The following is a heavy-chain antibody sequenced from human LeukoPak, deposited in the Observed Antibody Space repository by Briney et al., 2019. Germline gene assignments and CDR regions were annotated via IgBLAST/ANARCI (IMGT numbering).Heavy chain of an antibody. V-gene: IGHV1-69*13. D-gene: IGHD3-10*01. J-gene: IGHJ6*03. CDR2: IIPIFGTA. CDR1: GGTFSSYA. Sequence: GASVKVSCKASGGTFSSYAISWVRQAPGQGLEWMGGIIPIFGTANYAQKFQGRVTITADESTSTAYMELRSLRSDDTAVYYCAREAGSNYYYMDVWGKGTTVTVSS. CDR3: AREAGSNYYYMDV.